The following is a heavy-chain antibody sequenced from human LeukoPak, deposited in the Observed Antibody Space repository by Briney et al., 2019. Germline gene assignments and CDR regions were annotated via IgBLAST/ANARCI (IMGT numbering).Heavy chain of an antibody. CDR1: GGSISSYY. J-gene: IGHJ6*03. CDR2: IYTSGST. D-gene: IGHD3-9*01. Sequence: SETLSLTCTVSGGSISSYYWSWIRQPAGKGLEWIGRIYTSGSTNYNPSLKSRVTMSVDTSKNQFSLKLSSVTAADTAVYYCARDNPTYYDILTGYYSHYYYYYMDVWGKGTTVTISS. CDR3: ARDNPTYYDILTGYYSHYYYYYMDV. V-gene: IGHV4-4*07.